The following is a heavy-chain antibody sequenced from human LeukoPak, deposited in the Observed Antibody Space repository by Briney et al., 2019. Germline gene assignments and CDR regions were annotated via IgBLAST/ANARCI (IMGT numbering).Heavy chain of an antibody. Sequence: GASVKVSCKASGYTFTSYGISWVRQAPGQGLEWMGWISAYNGNTNYAQKLQGRVTMTTDTSTSTAYMELRSLRSDDTAVYYCARDVATYSKYSSSSPSYYYYYGMDVWGQGTTVTVSS. J-gene: IGHJ6*02. CDR2: ISAYNGNT. D-gene: IGHD6-13*01. CDR1: GYTFTSYG. CDR3: ARDVATYSKYSSSSPSYYYYYGMDV. V-gene: IGHV1-18*01.